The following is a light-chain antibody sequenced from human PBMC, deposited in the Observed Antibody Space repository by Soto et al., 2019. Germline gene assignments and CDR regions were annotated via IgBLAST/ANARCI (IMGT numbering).Light chain of an antibody. CDR2: EVS. V-gene: IGLV2-14*01. CDR3: RSYTSSNTVV. CDR1: SRDVGGY. Sequence: QSALTQPASVSRSPGQSITISCTGTSRDVGGYVSWYQQHPGKAPKLMIYEVSNRPSGVSNRFSGSKSGNTASLTISGLQAEDEADYYCRSYTSSNTVVFGGGTQLTVL. J-gene: IGLJ2*01.